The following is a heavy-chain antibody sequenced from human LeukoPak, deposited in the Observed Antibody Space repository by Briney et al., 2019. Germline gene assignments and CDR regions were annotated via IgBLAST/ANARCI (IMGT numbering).Heavy chain of an antibody. Sequence: GGSLKISCKASGYSFTTYWIGWVRQMPGKGLEWMGIIYPGDSDTRYSPAFQGQVTISADKSISTAYLHWSSLKASDTAMYYCARHAGVASIVDYWGQGTLVTVSS. CDR3: ARHAGVASIVDY. V-gene: IGHV5-51*01. CDR1: GYSFTTYW. CDR2: IYPGDSDT. J-gene: IGHJ4*02. D-gene: IGHD5-12*01.